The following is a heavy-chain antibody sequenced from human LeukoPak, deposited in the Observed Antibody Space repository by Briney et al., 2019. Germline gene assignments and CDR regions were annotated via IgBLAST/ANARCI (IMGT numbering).Heavy chain of an antibody. D-gene: IGHD4-23*01. V-gene: IGHV4-59*01. CDR3: ARGGYGGASPFDY. J-gene: IGHJ4*02. CDR1: GDSISGYY. Sequence: SETLSLPCTVSGDSISGYYSSWIRQPPGKGLEWIGYIYYSGSTNYNPSLKSRVTISVDTSKNQFSLKVSSVTAADTAVYYCARGGYGGASPFDYWGQGTLVTVSS. CDR2: IYYSGST.